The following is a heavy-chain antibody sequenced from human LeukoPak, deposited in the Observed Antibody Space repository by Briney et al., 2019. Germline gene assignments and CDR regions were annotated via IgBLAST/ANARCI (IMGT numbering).Heavy chain of an antibody. Sequence: PGGSLRLSCAASGFTFSSYSMNWIRQAPGKGLEWVSYISSSSSTIYYADSVKGRFTISRDNAKNSLYLQMNSLRAEDTAVYYCARGPPYYDFWSGYPWFDPWGQGTLVTVSS. CDR1: GFTFSSYS. J-gene: IGHJ5*02. CDR2: ISSSSSTI. CDR3: ARGPPYYDFWSGYPWFDP. D-gene: IGHD3-3*01. V-gene: IGHV3-48*01.